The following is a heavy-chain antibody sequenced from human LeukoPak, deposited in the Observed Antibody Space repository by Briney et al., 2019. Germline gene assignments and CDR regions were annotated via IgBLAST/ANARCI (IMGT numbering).Heavy chain of an antibody. Sequence: SETLSLTCTVSGGSISSSSYYWGWIPQPPGKGLEWVGSIHYSRSTYYNPSLKSRVTISEDTSNNQFSLKLSSVTSADTAVYYWARHMIPGCSYGYYGYYYGMDVWGQRTTVSVSS. J-gene: IGHJ6*02. CDR1: GGSISSSSYY. D-gene: IGHD5-18*01. CDR2: IHYSRST. CDR3: ARHMIPGCSYGYYGYYYGMDV. V-gene: IGHV4-39*01.